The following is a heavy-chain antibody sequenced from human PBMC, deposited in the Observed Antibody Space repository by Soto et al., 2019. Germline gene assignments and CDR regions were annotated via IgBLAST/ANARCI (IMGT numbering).Heavy chain of an antibody. V-gene: IGHV4-59*01. CDR1: GGSINYYY. CDR3: ARWNEGLDY. D-gene: IGHD1-1*01. Sequence: QVQLQESGPGLVKPSETLSLTCTVSGGSINYYYWSWMRQSPGKGLEWIGYIYYDGITDYNPSLSSRATISVDTSKNQFSMILRSVTAADTALYYCARWNEGLDYWGQGALVTVSS. J-gene: IGHJ4*02. CDR2: IYYDGIT.